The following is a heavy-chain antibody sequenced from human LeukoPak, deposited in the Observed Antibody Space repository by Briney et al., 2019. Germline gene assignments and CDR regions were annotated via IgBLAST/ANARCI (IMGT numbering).Heavy chain of an antibody. CDR1: GGSISSGSYY. V-gene: IGHV4-61*02. Sequence: SETLSLTCTVSGGSISSGSYYWSWIRQPAGKGLEWIGRIYTSGSTNYNPSLKSRVTISVDTSKNQFSLKLSSVTAADTAVYYCARDSPASMVRGVITLFDYWGQGTLVTVSS. J-gene: IGHJ4*02. CDR2: IYTSGST. D-gene: IGHD3-10*01. CDR3: ARDSPASMVRGVITLFDY.